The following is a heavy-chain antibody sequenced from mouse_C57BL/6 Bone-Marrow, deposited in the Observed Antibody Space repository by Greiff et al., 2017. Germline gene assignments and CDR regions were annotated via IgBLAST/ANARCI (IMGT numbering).Heavy chain of an antibody. V-gene: IGHV1-66*01. D-gene: IGHD1-1*01. Sequence: QVQLQQSGPELVKPGASVKISCKASGYSFTSYYIHWVKQRPGQGLEWIGWIYPGSGNTKYNEKFKGKATLTADTSSSTAYMQLSSLTSEDSAVYYCARCRVDYYGSIPWFAYGGQGTLVTVSA. CDR2: IYPGSGNT. CDR1: GYSFTSYY. J-gene: IGHJ3*01. CDR3: ARCRVDYYGSIPWFAY.